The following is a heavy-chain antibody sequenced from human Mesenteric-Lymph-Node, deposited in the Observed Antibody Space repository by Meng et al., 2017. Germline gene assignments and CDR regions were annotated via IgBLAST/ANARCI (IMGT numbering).Heavy chain of an antibody. V-gene: IGHV3-23*01. CDR2: ISGSGGST. CDR3: AKLFQRAPTYYYDSSGYYSFDY. Sequence: GESLKISCAASGFTFSSYAMSWVRQAPGKGLEWVSAISGSGGSTYYADSVKGRFTISRDNSKNTLYLQMNSLRAEDTAVYYCAKLFQRAPTYYYDSSGYYSFDYWGQGTLVTVSS. J-gene: IGHJ4*02. D-gene: IGHD3-22*01. CDR1: GFTFSSYA.